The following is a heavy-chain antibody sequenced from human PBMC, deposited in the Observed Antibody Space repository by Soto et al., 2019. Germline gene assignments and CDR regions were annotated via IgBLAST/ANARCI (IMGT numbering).Heavy chain of an antibody. J-gene: IGHJ4*02. V-gene: IGHV1-18*01. D-gene: IGHD4-17*01. CDR3: ARGWDYTDYYGDF. CDR2: ISTYSGNT. CDR1: GYGFMNYG. Sequence: ASVKVSCKASGYGFMNYGISWVRQAPGQGLEWMGWISTYSGNTDYAQKFQDRVTMTADASINTAYMELRNLRSDDTAVYYCARGWDYTDYYGDFWGQGTLVTVSS.